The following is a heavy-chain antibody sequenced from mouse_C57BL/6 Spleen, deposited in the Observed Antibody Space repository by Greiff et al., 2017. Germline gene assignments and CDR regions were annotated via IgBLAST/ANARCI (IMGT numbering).Heavy chain of an antibody. CDR1: GYAFTNYL. J-gene: IGHJ4*01. Sequence: QVQLKQSGAELVRPGTSVKVSCKASGYAFTNYLIEWVKQRPGQGLEWIGVINPGSGGTNYNEQFKGKATLTADKSSSTAYMQLSSLTSEDSAVYFCARRVVATPYYAMDYWGQGTSVTVSS. V-gene: IGHV1-54*01. CDR3: ARRVVATPYYAMDY. CDR2: INPGSGGT. D-gene: IGHD1-1*01.